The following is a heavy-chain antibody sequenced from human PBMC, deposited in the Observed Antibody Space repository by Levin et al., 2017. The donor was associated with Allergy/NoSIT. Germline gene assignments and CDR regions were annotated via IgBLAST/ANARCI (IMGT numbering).Heavy chain of an antibody. J-gene: IGHJ4*02. Sequence: GGSLRLSCAASGFTFSSYEMNWVRRAPGKGLEWVSYISSTGSTIYSADSVKGRFTISRDNAKNSLYLHMNSLRAVDTAVYYCARQLGNFWSGYNYFDYWGQGTLVTVSS. D-gene: IGHD3-3*01. CDR2: ISSTGSTI. CDR1: GFTFSSYE. CDR3: ARQLGNFWSGYNYFDY. V-gene: IGHV3-48*03.